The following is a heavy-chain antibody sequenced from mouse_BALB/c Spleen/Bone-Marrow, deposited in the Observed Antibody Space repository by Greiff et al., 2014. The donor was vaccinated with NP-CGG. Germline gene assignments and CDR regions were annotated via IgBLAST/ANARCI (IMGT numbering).Heavy chain of an antibody. CDR3: ARLRYSSGYFDD. V-gene: IGHV1-9*01. Sequence: VQLQQSGAELMKPGASVKLSCKATGYTFSSYWIEWVKQRPGHGLEWIGEILPGSGTTNNNEKFKGKATLTADTSSNTAYMQLSSLTSDDSAVYYCARLRYSSGYFDDWGQGTTLTVSS. D-gene: IGHD1-1*01. CDR1: GYTFSSYW. CDR2: ILPGSGTT. J-gene: IGHJ2*01.